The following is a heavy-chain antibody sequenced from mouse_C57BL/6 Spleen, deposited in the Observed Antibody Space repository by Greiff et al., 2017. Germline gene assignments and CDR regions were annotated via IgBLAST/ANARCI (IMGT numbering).Heavy chain of an antibody. J-gene: IGHJ4*01. CDR1: GFTFSSYA. CDR3: ARDEGDDYAMDY. Sequence: EVKLMESGGGLVKPGGSLKLSCAASGFTFSSYAMSWVRQTPEKRLEWVATISDGGSYTYYPDNVKGRFTISRDNAKNNLYLQMSHLKSEDTAMYYCARDEGDDYAMDYWGQGTSVTVSS. D-gene: IGHD3-3*01. V-gene: IGHV5-4*01. CDR2: ISDGGSYT.